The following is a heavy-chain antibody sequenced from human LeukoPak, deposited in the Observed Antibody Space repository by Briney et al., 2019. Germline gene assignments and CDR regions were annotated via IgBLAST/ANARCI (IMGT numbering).Heavy chain of an antibody. V-gene: IGHV4-59*01. J-gene: IGHJ5*02. Sequence: SETLSLTCTVSGASLSSYYWTWIRLPPGKGLEWIGFVYYSGTTHYKPSLKRRGSMSVDTSNKHFSLNLSSGTAADTAVYYCARDYYYDGRGGFDPWSQGTLVTVSS. CDR2: VYYSGTT. CDR3: ARDYYYDGRGGFDP. D-gene: IGHD3-22*01. CDR1: GASLSSYY.